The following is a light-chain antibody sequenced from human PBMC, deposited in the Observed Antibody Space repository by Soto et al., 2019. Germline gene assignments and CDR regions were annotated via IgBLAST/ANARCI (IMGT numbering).Light chain of an antibody. Sequence: ETVLTQSPGTLSLSPGERATLSCRASQSISSGYLAWYQQRPGQAPRLLISGASNRATGIPDRFSGSGSGTDFTLTISRLETEDFAAYYCQQYGGSPLVTFGGGTKVEIK. V-gene: IGKV3-20*01. CDR3: QQYGGSPLVT. J-gene: IGKJ4*01. CDR2: GAS. CDR1: QSISSGY.